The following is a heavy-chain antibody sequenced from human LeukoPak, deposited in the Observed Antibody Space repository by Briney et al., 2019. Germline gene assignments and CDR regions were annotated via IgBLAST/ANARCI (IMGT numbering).Heavy chain of an antibody. CDR3: ARDPRYCSGGSCYSFFDY. V-gene: IGHV3-11*01. CDR1: GFTVSSNY. CDR2: ISSSGSTI. J-gene: IGHJ4*02. D-gene: IGHD2-15*01. Sequence: PGGSLRLSCAASGFTVSSNYMSWVRQAPGKGLEWVSYISSSGSTIYYADSVKGRFTISRDNAKNSLYLQMNSLRAEDTAVYYCARDPRYCSGGSCYSFFDYWGQGTLVTASS.